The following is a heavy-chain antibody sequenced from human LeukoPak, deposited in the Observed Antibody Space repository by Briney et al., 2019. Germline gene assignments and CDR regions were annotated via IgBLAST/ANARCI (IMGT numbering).Heavy chain of an antibody. Sequence: PSETLSLTCTVSGDSISSYYWSWIRQPPGKGLEWIGYIYYSGSTNYNPSLKSRVTISVDTSKNQFSLKLSSVTAADTAVYYCARGGTAMVTDYWGQGTLVTVSS. D-gene: IGHD5-18*01. CDR1: GDSISSYY. V-gene: IGHV4-59*01. J-gene: IGHJ4*02. CDR2: IYYSGST. CDR3: ARGGTAMVTDY.